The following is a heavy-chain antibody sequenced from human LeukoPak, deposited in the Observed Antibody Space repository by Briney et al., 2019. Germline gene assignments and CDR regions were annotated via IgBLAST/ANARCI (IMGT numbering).Heavy chain of an antibody. J-gene: IGHJ4*02. CDR3: ARWVPLGSFDY. CDR2: ISSSSSYI. D-gene: IGHD3-10*01. CDR1: GFTFSSYS. V-gene: IGHV3-21*01. Sequence: GGSLRLSCAASGFTFSSYSVNWVRQAPGKGLEWVSSISSSSSYIYYADSVKGRFTISRDNAKNSLYLQMNSLRAEDTAVYYCARWVPLGSFDYWGQGTLVTVSS.